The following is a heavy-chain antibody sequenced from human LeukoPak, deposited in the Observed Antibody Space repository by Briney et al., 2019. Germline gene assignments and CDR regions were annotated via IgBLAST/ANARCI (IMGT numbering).Heavy chain of an antibody. Sequence: GGSLRLSCAASGFTFSSNYMSWVRQAPGKGLEWLSYISTSSDTIYYADSVKGRFTISRDNAKNSLYLQMNSLRGEDTAVYYCARDEAVAGTDYYYYGMDVWGQGTTVTVSS. J-gene: IGHJ6*02. CDR3: ARDEAVAGTDYYYYGMDV. CDR1: GFTFSSNY. D-gene: IGHD6-19*01. CDR2: ISTSSDTI. V-gene: IGHV3-48*01.